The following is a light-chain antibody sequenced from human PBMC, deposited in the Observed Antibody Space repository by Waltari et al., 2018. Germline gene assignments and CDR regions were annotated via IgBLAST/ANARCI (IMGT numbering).Light chain of an antibody. CDR1: SSNIGSKT. Sequence: QSVLTQPPSASGTPGQRVTISCSGSSSNIGSKTVNWYQQLPGTAPKLLIFSNNHRPSGVPDRFPGSKSGTSASLAISGLLSEDEADYYCSSWDDSVIGPVFGGGTKLTVL. J-gene: IGLJ2*01. CDR3: SSWDDSVIGPV. CDR2: SNN. V-gene: IGLV1-44*01.